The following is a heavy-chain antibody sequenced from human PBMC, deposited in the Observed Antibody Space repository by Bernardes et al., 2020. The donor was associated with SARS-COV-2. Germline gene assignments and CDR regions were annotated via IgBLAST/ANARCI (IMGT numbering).Heavy chain of an antibody. CDR3: ARFKAAAGKGNYYYYGMDV. J-gene: IGHJ6*02. CDR2: MNSNSGGT. V-gene: IGHV1-2*02. Sequence: ASMKVSCKASGYTFTDYYMHWVRQAPGQGLEWMGWMNSNSGGTNYAQKFQGRVTMTRDTSISTAYMELSRLRSDDTAVYYCARFKAAAGKGNYYYYGMDVWGQGTTVTVSS. D-gene: IGHD6-13*01. CDR1: GYTFTDYY.